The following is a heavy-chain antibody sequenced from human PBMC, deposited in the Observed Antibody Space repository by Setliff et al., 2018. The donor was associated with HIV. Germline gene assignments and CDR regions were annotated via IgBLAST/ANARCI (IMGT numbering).Heavy chain of an antibody. D-gene: IGHD2-15*01. CDR3: ARDFHVLGYCSADSCPYDASDV. J-gene: IGHJ3*01. CDR2: IISILGTP. Sequence: VKVSCKASGGTFSAYAVNWVRQAPGQGLEWMGRIISILGTPNYSHKFQGRVTITADKSTTTTYMELSSLRSDDTAIYYCARDFHVLGYCSADSCPYDASDVWGQGTMVTVS. V-gene: IGHV1-69*04. CDR1: GGTFSAYA.